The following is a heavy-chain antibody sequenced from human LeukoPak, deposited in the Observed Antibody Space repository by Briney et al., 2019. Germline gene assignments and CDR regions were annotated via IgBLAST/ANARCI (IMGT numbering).Heavy chain of an antibody. CDR2: IIPILGIA. CDR3: ATHDYDILTGYLFDY. Sequence: ASVKVSCKASGGTFSSYAISWVRQAPGQGLEWMGRIIPILGIANYARKFQGRVTITADKSTSTAYMELSSLRSEDTAVYYCATHDYDILTGYLFDYWGQGTLVTVSS. CDR1: GGTFSSYA. J-gene: IGHJ4*02. V-gene: IGHV1-69*04. D-gene: IGHD3-9*01.